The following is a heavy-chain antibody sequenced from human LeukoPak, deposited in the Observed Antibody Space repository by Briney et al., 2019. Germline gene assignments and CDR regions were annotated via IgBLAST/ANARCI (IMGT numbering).Heavy chain of an antibody. D-gene: IGHD3-22*01. CDR3: ARDHRGSYYYDSSHDY. Sequence: PSETLSLTCAVYGGSFSGYYWSWIRQPPGKGLEWIGEINHSGSTNYNPSLKSRVTISVDKSKNQFSLKLSSVTAADTAVYYCARDHRGSYYYDSSHDYWGQGTLVTVSS. CDR2: INHSGST. J-gene: IGHJ4*02. V-gene: IGHV4-34*01. CDR1: GGSFSGYY.